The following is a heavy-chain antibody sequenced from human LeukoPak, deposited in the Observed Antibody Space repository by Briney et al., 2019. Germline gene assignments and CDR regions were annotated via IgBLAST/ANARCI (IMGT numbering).Heavy chain of an antibody. V-gene: IGHV3-23*01. CDR2: TSGSGGRT. J-gene: IGHJ2*01. Sequence: PGGSLRLSCAASGFTFSSHGMNWVRQAPGKGLEWVSGTSGSGGRTYYADSVKGRFTISRDNSKNTMYMQMNSLGAEDTAVYYCARAGGGPTTPYWYFDIWGRGTLVTVSS. CDR1: GFTFSSHG. D-gene: IGHD1-7*01. CDR3: ARAGGGPTTPYWYFDI.